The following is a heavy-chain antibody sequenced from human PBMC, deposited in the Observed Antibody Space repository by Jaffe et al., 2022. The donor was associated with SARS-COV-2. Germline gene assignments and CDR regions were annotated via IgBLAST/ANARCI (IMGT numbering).Heavy chain of an antibody. CDR1: GFTFSSYG. J-gene: IGHJ4*02. CDR2: ISYDGSNK. V-gene: IGHV3-30*18. CDR3: AKDRRMIVENFYFDY. D-gene: IGHD3-22*01. Sequence: QVQLVESGGGVVQPGRSLRLSCAASGFTFSSYGMHWVRQAPGKGLEWVAVISYDGSNKYYADSVKGRFTISRDNSKNTLYLQMNSLRAEDTAVYYCAKDRRMIVENFYFDYWGQGTLVTVSS.